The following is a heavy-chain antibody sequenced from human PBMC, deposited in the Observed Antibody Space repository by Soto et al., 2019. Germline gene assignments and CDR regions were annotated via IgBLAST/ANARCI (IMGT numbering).Heavy chain of an antibody. CDR2: IIPLFGTT. CDR3: AAELGFGKLSVV. D-gene: IGHD7-27*01. CDR1: GDTFKNCG. J-gene: IGHJ6*02. Sequence: QVQVVQSGVEVRRPGSSVKVSCKASGDTFKNCGISWVRQAPGQGLEWMGGIIPLFGTTDFAQRFQGRLTITTDECTTTAYIELSRLRSEDTAAYYCAAELGFGKLSVVWGQGTTVIVSS. V-gene: IGHV1-69*01.